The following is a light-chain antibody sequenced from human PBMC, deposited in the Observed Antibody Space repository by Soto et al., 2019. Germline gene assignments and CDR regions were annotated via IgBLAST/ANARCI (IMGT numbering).Light chain of an antibody. V-gene: IGKV1-5*01. CDR3: QQYNTYSPWT. Sequence: DFQMTQSPSTLSASVGDRVTITCRGSQSISFWLAWYQQKPGKAPKLLIYDASTLESGVPSRFSGSGSGTEFTLTISSLQPDDFATYYCQQYNTYSPWTFGQGTKVDI. J-gene: IGKJ1*01. CDR2: DAS. CDR1: QSISFW.